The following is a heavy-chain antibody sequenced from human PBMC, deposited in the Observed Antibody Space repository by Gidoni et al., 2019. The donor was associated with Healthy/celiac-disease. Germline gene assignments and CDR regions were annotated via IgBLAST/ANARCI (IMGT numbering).Heavy chain of an antibody. CDR1: GFTFSSYA. V-gene: IGHV3-30-3*01. J-gene: IGHJ4*02. D-gene: IGHD1-26*01. Sequence: QVQLVESGGGVVQPGRSLRLSCAASGFTFSSYAMHWVRQAPGKGLAWVAVISYDGSNKYYADSVKGRFTISRDNSKNTLYLQMNSLRAEDTAVYYCARDPYGSYFFDYWGQGTLVTVSS. CDR3: ARDPYGSYFFDY. CDR2: ISYDGSNK.